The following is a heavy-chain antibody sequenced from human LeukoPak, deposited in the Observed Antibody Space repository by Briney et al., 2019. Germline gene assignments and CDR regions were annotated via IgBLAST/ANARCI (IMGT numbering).Heavy chain of an antibody. CDR2: ISGSGGST. J-gene: IGHJ4*02. V-gene: IGHV3-23*01. D-gene: IGHD3-3*01. CDR3: AKRGGGSGYSSPTDY. CDR1: GFTFSSYA. Sequence: SGGSLRPSCAASGFTFSSYAMSWVRQAPGKGLEWVSAISGSGGSTYYADSVKGRFTISRDNSKNTLYLQMNSLRAEDTAVYYCAKRGGGSGYSSPTDYWGQGTLVTVSS.